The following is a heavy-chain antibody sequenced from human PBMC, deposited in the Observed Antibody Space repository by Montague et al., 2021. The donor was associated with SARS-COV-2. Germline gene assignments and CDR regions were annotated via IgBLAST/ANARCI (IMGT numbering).Heavy chain of an antibody. V-gene: IGHV4-39*01. Sequence: SETLSLTCTVSGGSVSRISSHWGWIRQPPGKLLEYIGSFYYAGGTQYNPSLKSRVTISVDTSNDQFSLKMNSVTAADTAVYFCARLYGSSFDYWGQGKLVTVSS. CDR2: FYYAGGT. CDR3: ARLYGSSFDY. J-gene: IGHJ4*02. D-gene: IGHD4-17*01. CDR1: GGSVSRISSH.